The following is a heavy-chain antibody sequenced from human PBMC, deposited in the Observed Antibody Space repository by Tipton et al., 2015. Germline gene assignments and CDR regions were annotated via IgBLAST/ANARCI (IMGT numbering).Heavy chain of an antibody. J-gene: IGHJ5*02. CDR1: RFTFSNYD. CDR2: IGTAGDT. V-gene: IGHV3-13*01. CDR3: ARCQDYYDSGGYYHVGWFDP. D-gene: IGHD3-22*01. Sequence: GSLRLSCAASRFTFSNYDMHWVRQATGKGLEWVSGIGTAGDTYYPGSVKGRFTISRENAKNSLYLQMNSLRAEDTAVYYCARCQDYYDSGGYYHVGWFDPWGQGTLVTVSS.